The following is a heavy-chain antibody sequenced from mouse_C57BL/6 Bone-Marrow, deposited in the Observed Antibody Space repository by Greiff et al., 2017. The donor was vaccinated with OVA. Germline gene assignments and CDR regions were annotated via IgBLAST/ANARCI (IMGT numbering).Heavy chain of an antibody. D-gene: IGHD1-1*01. CDR2: INPDSSTI. CDR3: ARPRITTVDLVGYFDV. V-gene: IGHV4-1*01. J-gene: IGHJ1*03. Sequence: PAAGIDFSRYWMSWVRRAPGKGLEWIGEINPDSSTINYAPSLKDKFIISRDNAKNTLYLQMSKVRSEDTALYYCARPRITTVDLVGYFDVWGTGTTVTVSS. CDR1: GIDFSRYW.